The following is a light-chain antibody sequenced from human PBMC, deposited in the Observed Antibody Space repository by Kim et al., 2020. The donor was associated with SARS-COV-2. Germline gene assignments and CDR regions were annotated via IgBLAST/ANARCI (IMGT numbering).Light chain of an antibody. CDR2: GAS. J-gene: IGKJ4*01. V-gene: IGKV3-15*01. CDR1: QSVSNN. CDR3: QQHNKWPLT. Sequence: SVSPSETAPHSCTASQSVSNNLAWYQQTPGQAPRLLIYGASTRATGMPVRFSGSESGTEFTLTISSLQSEDFAVYSCQQHNKWPLTFGGGTKLEI.